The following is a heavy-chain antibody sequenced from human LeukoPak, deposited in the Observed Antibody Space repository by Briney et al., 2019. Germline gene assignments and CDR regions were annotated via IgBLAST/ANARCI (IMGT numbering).Heavy chain of an antibody. CDR1: GFTVSSNY. D-gene: IGHD2-21*02. Sequence: GGSLRLFCAASGFTVSSNYMSWVRQAPGKGLEWVSIIYSGGSTFYADSVKGRFTISRDNSKNTLYLQINSLTVEDTAVYYCARAYCGGDCYYDTYALDVCGTGTTVTVSS. V-gene: IGHV3-53*01. J-gene: IGHJ6*04. CDR2: IYSGGST. CDR3: ARAYCGGDCYYDTYALDV.